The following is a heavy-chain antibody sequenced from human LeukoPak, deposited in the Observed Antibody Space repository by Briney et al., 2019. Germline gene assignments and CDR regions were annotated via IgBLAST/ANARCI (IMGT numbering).Heavy chain of an antibody. D-gene: IGHD2-15*01. CDR2: ISYDGSTK. CDR3: ARGSGGSLTAYFDY. J-gene: IGHJ4*02. CDR1: GFTFSSYG. V-gene: IGHV3-30*19. Sequence: PGRSLRLSCAASGFTFSSYGMHWVRQAPGKGLEWVAVISYDGSTKYYADSVKGRFTISRDNSKNTLYLQMNSLRADDTAVYNCARGSGGSLTAYFDYWGQGTLVTVSS.